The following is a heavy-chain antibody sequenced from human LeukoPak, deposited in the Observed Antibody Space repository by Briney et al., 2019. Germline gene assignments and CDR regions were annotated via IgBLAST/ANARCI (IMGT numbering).Heavy chain of an antibody. Sequence: GGSLRLSCAASGFTFSSYSMNWVRQAPGKGLEWVSPISSSSTYIYYADSVKGRFTISRDNAKNSLYLQMNSLRAEDTAVYYCARGPYDFWSGYQDYWGQGTLVTVSS. V-gene: IGHV3-21*01. J-gene: IGHJ4*02. D-gene: IGHD3-3*01. CDR2: ISSSSTYI. CDR1: GFTFSSYS. CDR3: ARGPYDFWSGYQDY.